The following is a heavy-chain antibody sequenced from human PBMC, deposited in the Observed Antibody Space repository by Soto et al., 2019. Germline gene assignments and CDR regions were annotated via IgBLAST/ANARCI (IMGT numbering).Heavy chain of an antibody. CDR1: GGSISSGGYY. CDR2: IYYSGST. V-gene: IGHV4-31*03. D-gene: IGHD4-17*01. Sequence: SETLSLTSNVSGGSISSGGYYWSWIRQHPGEGLEWIGYIYYSGSTFYSRSLKCRVTIAIATSKYQFALKLSSLTAADPAVYYCARELYQLRNRDNPCAQVTQVTSPQ. J-gene: IGHJ5*02. CDR3: ARELYQLRNRDNP.